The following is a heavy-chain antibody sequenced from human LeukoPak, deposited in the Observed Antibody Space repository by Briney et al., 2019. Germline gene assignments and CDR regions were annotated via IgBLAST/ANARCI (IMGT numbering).Heavy chain of an antibody. D-gene: IGHD6-19*01. CDR1: GFTFSDYW. Sequence: AGGSLRLSCAASGFTFSDYWMSWVRQAPGKGLEWVANMKQDGSEKYYVDSVKGRFTISRDNAKNSLYLQMNSLRAEDTAVYYCARAVSSGWYSDYWGQGTLVTVSS. CDR2: MKQDGSEK. J-gene: IGHJ4*02. CDR3: ARAVSSGWYSDY. V-gene: IGHV3-7*01.